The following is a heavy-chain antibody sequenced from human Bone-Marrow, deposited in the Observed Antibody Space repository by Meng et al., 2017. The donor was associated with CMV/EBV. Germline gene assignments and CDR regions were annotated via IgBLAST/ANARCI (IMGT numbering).Heavy chain of an antibody. CDR1: GGSISSSNYY. Sequence: SETLSLTCTVSGGSISSSNYYWGWIRQPPGKGREWIGSIYYSGSTYYNPSLKSRVTISVDTSKNQFSLKLSSVTAADTAVYYCARVRDWNSRAYFDYWGQGTLVTVSS. CDR3: ARVRDWNSRAYFDY. J-gene: IGHJ4*02. D-gene: IGHD1-7*01. CDR2: IYYSGST. V-gene: IGHV4-39*07.